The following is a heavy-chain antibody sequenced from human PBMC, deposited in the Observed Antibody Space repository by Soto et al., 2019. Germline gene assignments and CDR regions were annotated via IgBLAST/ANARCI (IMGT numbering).Heavy chain of an antibody. J-gene: IGHJ6*01. V-gene: IGHV1-18*01. D-gene: IGHD3-3*01. CDR1: SYSFDSSG. Sequence: ALGTFSSPGSSYSFDSSGSSLVRQNTGQGLEWMGWISAYNGNTNYAQKLRGRVTMTTDTSTSTAYMELRSLRSDDTAVYYCARERSGLSYYYYGLDVWGQGTMVSGSS. CDR2: ISAYNGNT. CDR3: ARERSGLSYYYYGLDV.